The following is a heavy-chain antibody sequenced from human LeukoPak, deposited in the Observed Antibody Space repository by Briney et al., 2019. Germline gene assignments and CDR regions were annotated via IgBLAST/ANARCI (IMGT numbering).Heavy chain of an antibody. CDR1: GFTSSSYG. CDR2: ISYDGSNK. D-gene: IGHD2-15*01. CDR3: AKDRRYCSGGSCLFYYYGMDV. Sequence: GGSLRLSCAASGFTSSSYGMHWVRQAPGKGLEWVAVISYDGSNKYYADSVKGRFTISRDNSENTLYLQMNSLRAEDTAVYYCAKDRRYCSGGSCLFYYYGMDVWGQGTTVTVSS. J-gene: IGHJ6*02. V-gene: IGHV3-30*18.